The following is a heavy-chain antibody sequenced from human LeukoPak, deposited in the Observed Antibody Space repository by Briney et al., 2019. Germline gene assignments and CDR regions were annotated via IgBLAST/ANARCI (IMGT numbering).Heavy chain of an antibody. CDR2: ISGSGGST. V-gene: IGHV3-23*01. CDR3: ARIWDGYGGSDY. J-gene: IGHJ4*02. D-gene: IGHD1-26*01. Sequence: GGSLRLSCAASGFTFSSYAMSWVRQAPGKGLEWVSAISGSGGSTYYADSVKGRFTISRDNSKNSVYLQMNSLRAEDTAVYYCARIWDGYGGSDYWGQGTLVTVSS. CDR1: GFTFSSYA.